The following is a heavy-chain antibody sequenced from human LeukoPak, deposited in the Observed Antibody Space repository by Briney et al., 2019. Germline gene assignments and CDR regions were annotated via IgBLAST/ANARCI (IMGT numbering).Heavy chain of an antibody. J-gene: IGHJ4*02. CDR1: GASVSSGDYH. Sequence: SETLSLTCTVSGASVSSGDYHWSWVRQAPGKGLEWIGHNGDPSYNPSLKSRVVISIDTSRNQFSLRLNSVTAADTATYFCVTYYVNGGGRGHWGPGALATVSS. CDR3: VTYYVNGGGRGH. CDR2: HNGDP. D-gene: IGHD3-16*01. V-gene: IGHV4-61*08.